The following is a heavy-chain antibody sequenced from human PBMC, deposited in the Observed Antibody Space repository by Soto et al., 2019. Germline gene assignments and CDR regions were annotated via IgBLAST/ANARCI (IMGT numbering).Heavy chain of an antibody. CDR3: ARFRRGSSGSNFFDF. CDR2: INQDAREK. V-gene: IGHV3-7*03. CDR1: GFTLSTYW. D-gene: IGHD3-22*01. J-gene: IGHJ4*02. Sequence: GGSLRLSCAVSGFTLSTYWTSWVRQAPGKGLEWVANINQDAREKYYVDSVKGRFTVYRDHAKSSLYLQMNSLRVEDTAVYYCARFRRGSSGSNFFDFWGQGALVTVSS.